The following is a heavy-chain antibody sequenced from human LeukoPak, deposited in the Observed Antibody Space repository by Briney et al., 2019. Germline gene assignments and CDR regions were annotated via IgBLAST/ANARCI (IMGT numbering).Heavy chain of an antibody. D-gene: IGHD3-22*01. CDR3: AKDSPYYYGSSGYSDY. Sequence: GGSLRLSCAASGFTFSSYAMSWVRQAPGKWLEWVSAISGSGGSTYYADSVKGRFTISRDNSKNTLYLQMNSLRAADTAVYYCAKDSPYYYGSSGYSDYWGQGTLVTVSS. V-gene: IGHV3-23*01. J-gene: IGHJ4*02. CDR1: GFTFSSYA. CDR2: ISGSGGST.